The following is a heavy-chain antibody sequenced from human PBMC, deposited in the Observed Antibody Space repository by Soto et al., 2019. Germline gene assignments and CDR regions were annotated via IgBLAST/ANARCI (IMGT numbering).Heavy chain of an antibody. V-gene: IGHV1-2*02. CDR2: INPNSGGT. D-gene: IGHD6-6*01. Sequence: VASVKVSCKASGYTFTGYYMHWVRQAPGQGLEWMGWINPNSGGTNYAQKFQGRVTMTRDTSISTAYMELSRLRSDDTAVYYCATTPYSSSSLYYYGMDVWGQGTTVTVSS. J-gene: IGHJ6*02. CDR1: GYTFTGYY. CDR3: ATTPYSSSSLYYYGMDV.